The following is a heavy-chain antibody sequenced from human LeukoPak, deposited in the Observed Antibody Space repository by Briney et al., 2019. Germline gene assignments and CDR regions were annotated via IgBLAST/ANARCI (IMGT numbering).Heavy chain of an antibody. CDR3: ARAPPYYYYGMDV. V-gene: IGHV4-59*01. Sequence: SETLSLTCTVPGGSISSYYWSWIRQPPGKGLEWIGYIYYSGSTNYNPSLKSRVTISVDTSKNQFSLKLSSVTAADTAVYYCARAPPYYYYGMDVWGQGTTVTVSS. CDR2: IYYSGST. CDR1: GGSISSYY. J-gene: IGHJ6*02.